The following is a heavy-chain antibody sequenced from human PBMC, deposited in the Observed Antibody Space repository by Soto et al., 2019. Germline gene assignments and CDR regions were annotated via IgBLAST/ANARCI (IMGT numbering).Heavy chain of an antibody. CDR3: ARQWPAPRYSNSHRPHYGMDV. J-gene: IGHJ6*02. CDR1: GYSFTSYW. CDR2: IYPGDSDT. Sequence: GESLKISCKGSGYSFTSYWIGWVRQMPGKGLEWMGIIYPGDSDTRYSPSFQGQVTISADKSISTAYLQWSSLKASDTAMYYCARQWPAPRYSNSHRPHYGMDVWGQETTVTVSS. D-gene: IGHD4-4*01. V-gene: IGHV5-51*01.